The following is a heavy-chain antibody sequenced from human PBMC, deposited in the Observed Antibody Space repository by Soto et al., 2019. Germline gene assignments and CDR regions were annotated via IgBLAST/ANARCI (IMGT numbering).Heavy chain of an antibody. J-gene: IGHJ5*02. Sequence: QVQLVESGGGVVQPGRSLRLSCVASGFTFSSYGMHWVRQAPGKGLEWVAVIWYDGSNKYYADSVKGRFTISRDNSNNTLYRQMNSLRAEDTAVYYCARSEWASINWFDPWGQGTLVTVSS. CDR3: ARSEWASINWFDP. CDR1: GFTFSSYG. CDR2: IWYDGSNK. V-gene: IGHV3-33*01. D-gene: IGHD3-3*01.